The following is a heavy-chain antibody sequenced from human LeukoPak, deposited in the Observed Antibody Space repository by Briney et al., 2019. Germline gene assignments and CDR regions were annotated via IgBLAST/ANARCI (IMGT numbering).Heavy chain of an antibody. CDR3: ARMWSQAGSDAFDI. V-gene: IGHV4-28*05. CDR1: GYSISSSNW. D-gene: IGHD2-21*01. J-gene: IGHJ3*02. Sequence: SETLSLTCAVSGYSISSSNWWGWIRQPPGKGLEWIGYIYYSGSIYYNPSLKSRVTMSVDTSKNQFSLKLSSVTAVDTAVYYCARMWSQAGSDAFDIWGQGTMVTVSS. CDR2: IYYSGSI.